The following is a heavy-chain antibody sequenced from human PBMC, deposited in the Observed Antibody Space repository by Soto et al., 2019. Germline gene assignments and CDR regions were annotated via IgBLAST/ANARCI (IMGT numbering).Heavy chain of an antibody. CDR1: GGSFSGYY. J-gene: IGHJ4*02. D-gene: IGHD3-9*01. Sequence: PSETLSLTCAVYGGSFSGYYWSWIRQPPGKGLEWIGEINHSGSTNYNPSLKSRVTISVDTSKNQFSLKLSSVTAADTAVYYCARVVAPYYDILTGYYTGRPKLYYFDYWGQGTLVTVSS. CDR3: ARVVAPYYDILTGYYTGRPKLYYFDY. CDR2: INHSGST. V-gene: IGHV4-34*01.